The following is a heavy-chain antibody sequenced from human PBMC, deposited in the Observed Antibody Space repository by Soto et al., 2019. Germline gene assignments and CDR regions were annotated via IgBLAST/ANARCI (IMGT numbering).Heavy chain of an antibody. CDR1: GYTFTSYA. D-gene: IGHD2-15*01. J-gene: IGHJ4*02. V-gene: IGHV1-3*01. Sequence: ASVEVSCKASGYTFTSYAMHWVRQAPGQRLEWMGWINAGNGNTKYSQKFQGRVTITRDTSASTAYMELSSLRSEDTAVYYCARDGVGYCSGGSCFHSDYWGQGTLVTSPQ. CDR2: INAGNGNT. CDR3: ARDGVGYCSGGSCFHSDY.